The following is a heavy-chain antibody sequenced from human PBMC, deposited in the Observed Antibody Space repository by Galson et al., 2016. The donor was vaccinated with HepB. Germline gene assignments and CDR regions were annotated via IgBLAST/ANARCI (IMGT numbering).Heavy chain of an antibody. V-gene: IGHV4-31*03. Sequence: TLSLTCTVSGGSISSGDYYWSWIRQHPGKGLEWIGYIYYSGSTCYNPSLKSRVSISVDTSKNQFSLKVSSVTAADTAIYYCARLFEQQLEWEDYWYFDLWGRGTLVTVSS. CDR2: IYYSGST. D-gene: IGHD6-13*01. J-gene: IGHJ2*01. CDR1: GGSISSGDYY. CDR3: ARLFEQQLEWEDYWYFDL.